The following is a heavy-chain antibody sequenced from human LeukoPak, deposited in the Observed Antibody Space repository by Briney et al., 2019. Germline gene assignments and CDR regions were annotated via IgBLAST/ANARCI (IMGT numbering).Heavy chain of an antibody. CDR3: ARGRGVVRKHPPLL. V-gene: IGHV4-34*01. CDR1: GGSFSGYY. D-gene: IGHD2-15*01. Sequence: SETLSLTCAVYGGSFSGYYWSWIRQPPGKGLEWIGEINHSGSTNYNPSLKSRVTISVDTSKNQFSLKLSSVTAAETAVYYCARGRGVVRKHPPLLWGQGTLVTVSS. CDR2: INHSGST. J-gene: IGHJ4*02.